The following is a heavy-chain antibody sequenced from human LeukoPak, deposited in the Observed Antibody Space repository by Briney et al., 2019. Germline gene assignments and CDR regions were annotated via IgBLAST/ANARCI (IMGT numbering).Heavy chain of an antibody. J-gene: IGHJ6*02. CDR1: GFTFSTYW. CDR2: IKQDGGEE. V-gene: IGHV3-7*01. CDR3: ARDAAMDV. Sequence: GGSLRLSCSDSGFTFSTYWMTWVRQAPGKGLEWVANIKQDGGEEYYVDSVKGRFTISRDNAKNPMYLQMNSLRVEDTAVYYCARDAAMDVWGQGTTVTVSS.